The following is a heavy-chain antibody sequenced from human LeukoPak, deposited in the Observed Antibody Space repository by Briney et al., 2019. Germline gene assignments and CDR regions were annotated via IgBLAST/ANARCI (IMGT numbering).Heavy chain of an antibody. D-gene: IGHD3-22*01. Sequence: ASVKVSCKASGYTFTGYYMHWVRQAPGQGLEWMGWINPNSGGTNYARKFQGRVTMTRDTSISTAYMELSRLRSDDTAVYYCVRDYDSSGYFCGMDVWGQGTTVTVSS. CDR3: VRDYDSSGYFCGMDV. J-gene: IGHJ6*02. V-gene: IGHV1-2*02. CDR1: GYTFTGYY. CDR2: INPNSGGT.